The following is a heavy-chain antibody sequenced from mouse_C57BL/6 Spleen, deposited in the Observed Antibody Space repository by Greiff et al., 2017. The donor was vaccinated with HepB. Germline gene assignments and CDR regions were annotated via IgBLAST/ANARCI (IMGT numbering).Heavy chain of an antibody. CDR1: GFSLSTSGMG. CDR3: ARRGDYDEETWFAY. V-gene: IGHV8-12*01. J-gene: IGHJ3*01. Sequence: QVTLKESGPGILQSSQTLSLTCSFSGFSLSTSGMGVSWIRQPSGKGLEWLAHIYWDDDKRYNPSLKSRLTISKDTSRNQVFLKITSVDTADTATYYCARRGDYDEETWFAYWGQGTLVTVSA. D-gene: IGHD2-4*01. CDR2: IYWDDDK.